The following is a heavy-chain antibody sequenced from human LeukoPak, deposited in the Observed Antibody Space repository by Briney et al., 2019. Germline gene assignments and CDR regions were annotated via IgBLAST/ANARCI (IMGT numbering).Heavy chain of an antibody. Sequence: GGSLRLSCAGSGFTFSHYSMNWVRQAPGKGLEWVASFGSDLSFRSVADSLKGRFTISRDNAENSLYLQMNTLRAEDTAVYYCARDLVWFGEPKGYYNYMDVWGKGTTVTVSS. CDR3: ARDLVWFGEPKGYYNYMDV. CDR2: FGSDLSFR. CDR1: GFTFSHYS. V-gene: IGHV3-21*01. D-gene: IGHD3-10*01. J-gene: IGHJ6*03.